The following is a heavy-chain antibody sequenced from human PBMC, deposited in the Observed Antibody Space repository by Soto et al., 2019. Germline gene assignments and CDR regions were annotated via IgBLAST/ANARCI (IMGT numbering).Heavy chain of an antibody. V-gene: IGHV4-39*01. CDR3: TRRYNWNDY. CDR2: SYYSGTS. Sequence: PSETLSLTCSVSGGSIRVQSYSWTWSRQTPGKGLEWVGSSYYSGTSYFNPALKGRVTISVDTSTNQFSLRLTSVTAADTAVYYCTRRYNWNDYWGQGTLVTVSS. J-gene: IGHJ4*02. D-gene: IGHD1-20*01. CDR1: GGSIRVQSYS.